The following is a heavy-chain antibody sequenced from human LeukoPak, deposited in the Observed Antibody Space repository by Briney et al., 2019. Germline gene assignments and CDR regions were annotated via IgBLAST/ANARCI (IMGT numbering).Heavy chain of an antibody. V-gene: IGHV1-69*06. Sequence: SVTVSCKASGDAFKTYAISWVRQAPGQGLEWMGRTIPMFDTSNNAQKFRGRVTITADKTTSTAYMELSSLRSDDTAVYYCATEYCAGGSCYSGYFFDYWGQGTPVTVTS. D-gene: IGHD2-15*01. J-gene: IGHJ4*02. CDR1: GDAFKTYA. CDR3: ATEYCAGGSCYSGYFFDY. CDR2: TIPMFDTS.